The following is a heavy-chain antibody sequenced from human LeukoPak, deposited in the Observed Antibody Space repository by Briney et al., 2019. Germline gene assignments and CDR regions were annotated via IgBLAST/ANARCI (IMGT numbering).Heavy chain of an antibody. CDR1: GFTFSSYA. V-gene: IGHV3-23*01. Sequence: PGGSLRLSCAASGFTFSSYAMSWVRQAPGKGLEWVSAISGSGGSTYYADSVKGRFTISRDNSKSTLHLQMNSLRGEDTAVYYCVVDLSGGYMDVWGKGTTVTVSS. D-gene: IGHD2/OR15-2a*01. J-gene: IGHJ6*03. CDR3: VVDLSGGYMDV. CDR2: ISGSGGST.